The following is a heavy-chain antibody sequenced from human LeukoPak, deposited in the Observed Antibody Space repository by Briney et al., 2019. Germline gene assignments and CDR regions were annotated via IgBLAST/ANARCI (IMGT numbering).Heavy chain of an antibody. V-gene: IGHV3-66*02. CDR1: GFTVSSNY. Sequence: GGSLRLSCAASGFTVSSNYMSWVRQAPGKGLEWVSVIYSGGSTYYADSVKGRFTIPRDNSKNTLYLQMNSLRAEDTAVYYCARDSIGYCSGGSCDYWGQGTLVTVSS. CDR3: ARDSIGYCSGGSCDY. D-gene: IGHD2-15*01. CDR2: IYSGGST. J-gene: IGHJ4*02.